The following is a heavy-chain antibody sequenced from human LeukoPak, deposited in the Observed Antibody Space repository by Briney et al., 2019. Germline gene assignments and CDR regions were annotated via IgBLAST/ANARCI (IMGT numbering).Heavy chain of an antibody. V-gene: IGHV3-21*01. CDR3: ARVAHDYDFWSGYYFDY. D-gene: IGHD3-3*01. CDR1: GFTFSSYS. Sequence: RAGGSLRLSCAASGFTFSSYSMNWVRQAPGKGLEWISFISYTSKSIYYAESVKGRFTISRDNAKNSLYLQMNSLRAEDTAVYYCARVAHDYDFWSGYYFDYWGQGTLVTVSS. J-gene: IGHJ4*02. CDR2: ISYTSKSI.